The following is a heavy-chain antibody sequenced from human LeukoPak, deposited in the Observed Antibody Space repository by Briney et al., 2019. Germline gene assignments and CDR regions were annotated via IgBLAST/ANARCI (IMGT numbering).Heavy chain of an antibody. Sequence: ASVKVSCKASGYTFTSYGISWVRQAPGQGLEWMGWISAYNGNTNYAQKLQGRVTMTADTSTSTAYMELRSLRSDDTAVYYCARYRYSYGDYYYGMDVWGQGTTVTVSS. D-gene: IGHD5-18*01. J-gene: IGHJ6*02. V-gene: IGHV1-18*01. CDR2: ISAYNGNT. CDR1: GYTFTSYG. CDR3: ARYRYSYGDYYYGMDV.